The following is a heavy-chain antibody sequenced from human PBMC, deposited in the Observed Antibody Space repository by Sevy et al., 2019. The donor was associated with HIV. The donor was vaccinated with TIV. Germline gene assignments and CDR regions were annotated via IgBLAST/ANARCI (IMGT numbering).Heavy chain of an antibody. D-gene: IGHD2-21*02. Sequence: ASVKVSCKASGGRLSNYGMNWVRQAPGQGLEWTGGINPRVGLANYAQKLQGRVTISADESTDTMYIEVSSLTFEDTDVYYCASVRPRGGDGYFFDSWGQGTLVTVSS. CDR1: GGRLSNYG. CDR2: INPRVGLA. CDR3: ASVRPRGGDGYFFDS. V-gene: IGHV1-69*10. J-gene: IGHJ4*02.